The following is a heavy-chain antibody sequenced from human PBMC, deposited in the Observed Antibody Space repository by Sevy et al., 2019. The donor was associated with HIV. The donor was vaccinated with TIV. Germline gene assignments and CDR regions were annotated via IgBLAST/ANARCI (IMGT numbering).Heavy chain of an antibody. CDR2: ISYDGSNK. CDR1: GFTFSSYA. Sequence: GGSLRLSCAASGFTFSSYAMHWVRQAPGKGLEWVAVISYDGSNKYYADSVKGRFTISRDNSKNTLYLQMNSLRAEDTAVYYCARMGDWSGREVYWGQGTLVTVSS. D-gene: IGHD3-3*01. V-gene: IGHV3-30*04. CDR3: ARMGDWSGREVY. J-gene: IGHJ4*02.